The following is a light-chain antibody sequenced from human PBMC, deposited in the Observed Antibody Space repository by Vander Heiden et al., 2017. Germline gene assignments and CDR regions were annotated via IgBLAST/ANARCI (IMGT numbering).Light chain of an antibody. V-gene: IGLV2-14*03. Sequence: QSALTHLAPVSGSPGQSITISCTGTSSDVGGYNYVSWYQQHPGRAPELVIFDVSSRPSGVSARISGSKSDSTASLTISGLQLEDEADYYCTSYTSTSPRIFETGTKVSVL. J-gene: IGLJ1*01. CDR2: DVS. CDR3: TSYTSTSPRI. CDR1: SSDVGGYNY.